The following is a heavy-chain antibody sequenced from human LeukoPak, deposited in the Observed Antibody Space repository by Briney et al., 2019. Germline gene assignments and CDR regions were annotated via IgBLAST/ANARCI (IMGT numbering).Heavy chain of an antibody. D-gene: IGHD3-16*01. Sequence: ASVKVSCKASGYTFTSYDINWVRQASGQGLEWMGWMNPNSGNTDYAQKFQGRVTFTRDTSITTAYMELSSLGSEDTAAYYCARAPHRNLLLNYDYVFDYWGQGTLVTVSS. CDR3: ARAPHRNLLLNYDYVFDY. J-gene: IGHJ4*02. V-gene: IGHV1-8*03. CDR2: MNPNSGNT. CDR1: GYTFTSYD.